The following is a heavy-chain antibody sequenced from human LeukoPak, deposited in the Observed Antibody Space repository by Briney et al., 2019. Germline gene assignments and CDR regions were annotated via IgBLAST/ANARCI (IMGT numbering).Heavy chain of an antibody. Sequence: PSETLSLTCAVYGGSFSGYYWSWIRQPPGKGLEWIGEINHSGSTNYNPSLKSRVTISVDTSKNQFSLKLSSVTAADTAVCYCARGRNTWYCSSTSCPDAFDIWGQGTMVTVSS. CDR2: INHSGST. V-gene: IGHV4-34*01. J-gene: IGHJ3*02. D-gene: IGHD2-2*01. CDR1: GGSFSGYY. CDR3: ARGRNTWYCSSTSCPDAFDI.